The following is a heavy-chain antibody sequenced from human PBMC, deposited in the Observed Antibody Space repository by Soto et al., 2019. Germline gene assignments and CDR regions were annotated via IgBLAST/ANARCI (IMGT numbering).Heavy chain of an antibody. V-gene: IGHV1-2*02. J-gene: IGHJ5*02. D-gene: IGHD2-15*01. CDR3: ARRVEGPNWFDP. CDR1: GYTFTDYY. Sequence: ASVKVSCKASGYTFTDYYMHWVRQAPGQGLEWMGWINPNSGGTNYAQKFQGRVTMTRDTSISTAYMELSRLRSDDTAVYYCARRVEGPNWFDPWGQGTLVTVSS. CDR2: INPNSGGT.